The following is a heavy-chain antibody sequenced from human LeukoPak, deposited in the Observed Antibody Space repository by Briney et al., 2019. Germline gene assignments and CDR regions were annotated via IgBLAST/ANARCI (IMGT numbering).Heavy chain of an antibody. CDR1: GYTFTGYY. CDR3: ARGDREYYDSSGYFVH. Sequence: ASVKVSCKASGYTFTGYYMRWVRQAPGQGLEWMGWINPNSGGTNYAQKFQGRVTMTRDTSISTAYMELSRLRSDDTAVYYCARGDREYYDSSGYFVHWGQGTLVTVSS. D-gene: IGHD3-22*01. V-gene: IGHV1-2*02. J-gene: IGHJ4*02. CDR2: INPNSGGT.